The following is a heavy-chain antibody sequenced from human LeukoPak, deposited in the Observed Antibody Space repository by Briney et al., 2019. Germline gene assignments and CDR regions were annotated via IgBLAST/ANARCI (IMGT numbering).Heavy chain of an antibody. CDR3: ARGPGYYYYYMDV. Sequence: GASVKVSCKASGYTFTGYYMHWVRQAPGQGLEWMGWMNPNSGNTGYAQKFQGRVTMTRNTSISTAYMELSSLRSEDTAVYYCARGPGYYYYYMDVWGKGTTVTVSS. V-gene: IGHV1-8*02. CDR1: GYTFTGYY. J-gene: IGHJ6*03. CDR2: MNPNSGNT.